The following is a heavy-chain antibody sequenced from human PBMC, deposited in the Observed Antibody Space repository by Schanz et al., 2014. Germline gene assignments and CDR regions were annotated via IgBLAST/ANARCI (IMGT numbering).Heavy chain of an antibody. Sequence: EVQLVESGGCLVQPGGSLRLSCAASGFTFSNYDMHWVRQAIGKGLEWVSGIGPASDPYYAGSVKGRFTISRENGKNSLYLQMNSLRAGDTAVYYCARGRRGDCRRASCTYSFDYWGQGTLVTVSS. J-gene: IGHJ4*02. CDR2: IGPASDP. CDR3: ARGRRGDCRRASCTYSFDY. CDR1: GFTFSNYD. D-gene: IGHD2-2*01. V-gene: IGHV3-13*05.